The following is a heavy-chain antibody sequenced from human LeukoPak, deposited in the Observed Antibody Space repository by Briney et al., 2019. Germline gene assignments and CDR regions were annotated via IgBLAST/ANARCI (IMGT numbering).Heavy chain of an antibody. CDR2: IYHSGST. CDR1: GYSISSGYY. Sequence: SETLSLTCTVSGYSISSGYYWGWIRQPPGKGLEWIGSIYHSGSTNYNPSLKSRVTISVDTSKNQFSLKLSSVTAADTAVYYCAGSTVEMATICAFDIWGQGTMVTVSS. V-gene: IGHV4-38-2*02. D-gene: IGHD5-24*01. CDR3: AGSTVEMATICAFDI. J-gene: IGHJ3*02.